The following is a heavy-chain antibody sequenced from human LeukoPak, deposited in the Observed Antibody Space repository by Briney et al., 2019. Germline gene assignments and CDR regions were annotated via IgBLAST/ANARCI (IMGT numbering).Heavy chain of an antibody. CDR1: GGTFSSYA. Sequence: SVKVSCKASGGTFSSYAISWVRQAPGQGPEWMGGIIPIFGTANYAQKFQGRVTITTDESTSTAYMGLSSLRSEDTAVYYCARCGYSSSWYSRAYYYYMDVWGKGTTVTVSS. V-gene: IGHV1-69*05. J-gene: IGHJ6*03. CDR2: IIPIFGTA. D-gene: IGHD6-13*01. CDR3: ARCGYSSSWYSRAYYYYMDV.